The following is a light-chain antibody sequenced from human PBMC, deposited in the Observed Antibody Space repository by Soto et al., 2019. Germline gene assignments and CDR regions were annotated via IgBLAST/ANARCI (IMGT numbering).Light chain of an antibody. CDR2: GAS. CDR1: QSVTSSY. V-gene: IGKV3-20*01. CDR3: QQYGNSPLT. Sequence: EIVLTQSPGTLSLSPGEGATLSCRASQSVTSSYLAWYQQKPGQAARRLIYGASSRANGIPDRFSGSGSGTDVTLTISTLEPEHFAVYYCQQYGNSPLTFGGGTKVEIK. J-gene: IGKJ4*01.